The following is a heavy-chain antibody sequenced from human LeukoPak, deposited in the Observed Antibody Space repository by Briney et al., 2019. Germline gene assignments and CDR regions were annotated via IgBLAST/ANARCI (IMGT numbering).Heavy chain of an antibody. D-gene: IGHD6-19*01. V-gene: IGHV3-21*01. J-gene: IGHJ4*02. CDR3: ATDGRSSGWYGFDY. CDR2: ITSPVGRI. CDR1: GFTFSSYT. Sequence: GGSLRLSCAASGFTFSSYTMNWVRQAPGKGLEWVSSITSPVGRIYYADSLKGRITISRDNARSTLYLQMNSLRAEDTAVYYCATDGRSSGWYGFDYWGQGILVTVSS.